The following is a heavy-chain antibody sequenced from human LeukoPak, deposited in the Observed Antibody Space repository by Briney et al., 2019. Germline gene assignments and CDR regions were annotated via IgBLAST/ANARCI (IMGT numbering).Heavy chain of an antibody. V-gene: IGHV1-46*01. CDR3: ATGVDMIWFALQS. J-gene: IGHJ5*01. D-gene: IGHD3-10*01. CDR2: INPSGGRT. CDR1: GYIFTSYY. Sequence: ASVKVSCKASGYIFTSYYMHWVRQAPGQGLEWMGLINPSGGRTSYAQNFQGRVTMTRDMSTSTVFMELTSLKSEDTAVYYCATGVDMIWFALQSWGQGTLVSVSS.